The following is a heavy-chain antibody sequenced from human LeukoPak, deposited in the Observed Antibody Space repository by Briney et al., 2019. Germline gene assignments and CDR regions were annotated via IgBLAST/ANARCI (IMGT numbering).Heavy chain of an antibody. Sequence: SETLSLTCTVSGGSISSYYWSWIRQPPGKGLEWIGYIYYSGSTNYNPSLKSRVTISVDTSKNQFSLKLSSVTAADTAVYYCAKTGYCSSTSCYSWYFDYWGQGTLVTVSS. CDR2: IYYSGST. CDR1: GGSISSYY. D-gene: IGHD2-2*01. J-gene: IGHJ4*02. V-gene: IGHV4-59*12. CDR3: AKTGYCSSTSCYSWYFDY.